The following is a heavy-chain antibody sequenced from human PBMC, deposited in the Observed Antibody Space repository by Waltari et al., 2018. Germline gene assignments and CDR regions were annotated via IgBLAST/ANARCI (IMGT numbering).Heavy chain of an antibody. CDR3: ARAPARHITTYYYYGMDV. J-gene: IGHJ6*02. CDR2: IYYSGST. Sequence: QVQLQESGPGLVKPSETLSLTCTVSGGSISSHYWSWIRQPPGKGLEWIGYIYYSGSTNYNPSLKIRVTISVDTSKNQFSLKLSSVTAADTAVYYCARAPARHITTYYYYGMDVWGQGTTVTVSS. CDR1: GGSISSHY. V-gene: IGHV4-59*11. D-gene: IGHD3-3*01.